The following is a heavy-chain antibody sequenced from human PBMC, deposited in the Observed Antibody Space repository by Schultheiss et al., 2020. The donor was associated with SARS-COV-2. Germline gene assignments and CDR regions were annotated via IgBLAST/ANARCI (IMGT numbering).Heavy chain of an antibody. J-gene: IGHJ5*02. V-gene: IGHV4-4*07. CDR3: ARVATPGWWFDP. D-gene: IGHD5-12*01. CDR1: GGSISSYY. CDR2: IYTSGST. Sequence: ESLKISCTVSGGSISSYYWSWIRQPAEKGLEWIGRIYTSGSTNYNPSLKSRVTMSVDTSKNQFSLKLSSVTAADTAVYYCARVATPGWWFDPWGQGTLVTVSS.